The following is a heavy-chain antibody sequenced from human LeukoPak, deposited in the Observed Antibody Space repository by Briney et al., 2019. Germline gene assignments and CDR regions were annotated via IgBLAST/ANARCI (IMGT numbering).Heavy chain of an antibody. V-gene: IGHV3-23*01. J-gene: IGHJ4*02. D-gene: IGHD2-15*01. CDR3: AKVGRDEPYCSGGSCYLPTFAYFDY. CDR2: ISGSGGST. Sequence: PGGSLRLSCAVSGFTFSSHAMCWVRQAPGKGLEWVSAISGSGGSTYYADSVKGRFTISRDNSKNTLYLQMNSLRAEDTAVYYCAKVGRDEPYCSGGSCYLPTFAYFDYWGQGTLVTVSS. CDR1: GFTFSSHA.